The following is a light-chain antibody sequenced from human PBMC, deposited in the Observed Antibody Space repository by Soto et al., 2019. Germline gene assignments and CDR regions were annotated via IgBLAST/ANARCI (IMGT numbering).Light chain of an antibody. CDR2: AAS. CDR1: QSISRH. Sequence: DIQMTQSPSSLSASVGDRVTITCRASQSISRHLNWYQQKPGKAPKLLIYAASTLQSGVPSRFSGSGSGTDFTLTISSLQPEDFATYYCQQSYSAPPTFGLGTKVDIK. CDR3: QQSYSAPPT. J-gene: IGKJ1*01. V-gene: IGKV1-39*01.